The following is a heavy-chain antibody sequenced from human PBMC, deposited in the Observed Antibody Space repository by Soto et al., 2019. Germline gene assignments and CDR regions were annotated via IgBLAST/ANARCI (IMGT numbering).Heavy chain of an antibody. Sequence: EASVKVSCKTSGDSFNDYYIHWVRQAPGQGLEWMGWMNPNGGDTGYAQKFQGRVTMTRNTSISTAYMELSSLRSEDTAVYYCATDLLDSQRPVDYWGQGTLVTVSS. D-gene: IGHD2-21*01. V-gene: IGHV1-8*02. CDR2: MNPNGGDT. J-gene: IGHJ4*02. CDR3: ATDLLDSQRPVDY. CDR1: GDSFNDYY.